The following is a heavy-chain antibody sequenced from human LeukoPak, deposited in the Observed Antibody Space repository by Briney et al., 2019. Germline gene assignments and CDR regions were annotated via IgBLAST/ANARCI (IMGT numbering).Heavy chain of an antibody. CDR3: AREAECSGGSCYSYGRFDP. V-gene: IGHV4-61*01. CDR2: ISYSGSA. D-gene: IGHD2-15*01. CDR1: GGSVSSGLNK. J-gene: IGHJ5*02. Sequence: SETLSLTCTVSGGSVSSGLNKWSWIRQPPGKELEWIGDISYSGSASYNPSLRSRVTISLDTSTNQFSLTLGSVTAADTAVYYCAREAECSGGSCYSYGRFDPWGQGTQVIVSS.